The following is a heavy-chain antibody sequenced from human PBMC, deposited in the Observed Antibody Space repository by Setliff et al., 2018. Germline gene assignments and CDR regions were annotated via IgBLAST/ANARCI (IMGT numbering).Heavy chain of an antibody. CDR1: GFTFAAYS. CDR2: IIQGGNT. D-gene: IGHD3-22*01. CDR3: AKDTYYYDSSGYYVFDY. V-gene: IGHV3-23*01. Sequence: ASETLRLSCEGSGFTFAAYSFTWVRQAPGKGLEFVSGIIQGGNTYYGDSVKGRFTMSRDNSKNTLYLQMNSLRVEDTAVYYCAKDTYYYDSSGYYVFDYWGQGTLVTVSS. J-gene: IGHJ4*02.